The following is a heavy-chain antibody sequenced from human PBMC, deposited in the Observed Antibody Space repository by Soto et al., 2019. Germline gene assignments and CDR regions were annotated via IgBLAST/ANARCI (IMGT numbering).Heavy chain of an antibody. Sequence: PGESLKISCKGSGYRFTNYWIGWVRQMPGKGLEWMGIIYPGDSDTRYSPSFQGQVTILADKSISTAYLQWSSLKASDTAMYYCARLATSSGDVRKNYLDYWGQGTLVTSPQ. CDR3: ARLATSSGDVRKNYLDY. J-gene: IGHJ4*02. CDR2: IYPGDSDT. V-gene: IGHV5-51*01. CDR1: GYRFTNYW. D-gene: IGHD6-19*01.